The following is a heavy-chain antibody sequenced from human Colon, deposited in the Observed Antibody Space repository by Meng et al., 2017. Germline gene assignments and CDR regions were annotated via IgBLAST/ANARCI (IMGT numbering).Heavy chain of an antibody. J-gene: IGHJ4*02. V-gene: IGHV4-4*02. CDR1: GCSSSSAIW. CDR2: IFQSGST. Sequence: VQLQESGPGRLKPSGTLSLPCAVSGCSSSSAIWWGWVRQPPGKGLEWIGEIFQSGSTNYNPSLKSRVTISVDKSKNHLSLSLSSVTAADTAVYYCAKAAAYNLDIWGQGTLVTVSS. CDR3: AKAAAYNLDI. D-gene: IGHD1-14*01.